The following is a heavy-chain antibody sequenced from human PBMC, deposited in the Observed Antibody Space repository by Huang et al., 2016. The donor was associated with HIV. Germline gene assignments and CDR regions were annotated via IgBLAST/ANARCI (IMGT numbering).Heavy chain of an antibody. V-gene: IGHV3-30*04. CDR3: AKDGPLYNNGGYYYSHGAFDI. CDR2: MSDDGGNT. Sequence: QVHLVESGGRVVRPGRSLRLSCVASGFTFNIHPMYWVRQTPGKGQEWVETMSDDGGNTQHADFVKGRFTISRDNSKNTLYLQMDSLRPEDTAMYYCAKDGPLYNNGGYYYSHGAFDIWGQGTKVTVSS. D-gene: IGHD2-21*02. CDR1: GFTFNIHP. J-gene: IGHJ3*02.